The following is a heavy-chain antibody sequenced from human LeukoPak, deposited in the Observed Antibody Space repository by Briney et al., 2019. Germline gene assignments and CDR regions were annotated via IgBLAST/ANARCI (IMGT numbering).Heavy chain of an antibody. J-gene: IGHJ4*02. CDR3: AKDLSLGLVADFDY. CDR1: GFTFSSYA. CDR2: ISGSGGST. Sequence: GGSLRLSCAAPGFTFSSYAMSWVRQAPGKGLEWVSAISGSGGSTYYADSVKGRFTISRDNSKNTLYLQMNSLRAEDTAVYYCAKDLSLGLVADFDYWGQGTLVTVSS. D-gene: IGHD2-21*01. V-gene: IGHV3-23*01.